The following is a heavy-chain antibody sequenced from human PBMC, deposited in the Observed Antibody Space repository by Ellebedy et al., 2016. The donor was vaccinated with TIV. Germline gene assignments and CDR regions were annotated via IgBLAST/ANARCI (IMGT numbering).Heavy chain of an antibody. V-gene: IGHV3-74*01. CDR3: ARSLDYYGPRYHLDY. Sequence: PGGSLRLSCATSGFTFSTYWMYWVRQAPGKGLVWVSRINSAGNSISYADSVKGRFTISRYSAKSTVYLQMDGLRAEETAVYYCARSLDYYGPRYHLDYWGQGTLVTVSS. D-gene: IGHD3-10*01. J-gene: IGHJ4*02. CDR2: INSAGNSI. CDR1: GFTFSTYW.